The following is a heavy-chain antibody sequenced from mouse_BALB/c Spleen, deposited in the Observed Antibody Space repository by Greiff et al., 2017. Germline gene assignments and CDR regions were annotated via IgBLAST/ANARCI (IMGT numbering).Heavy chain of an antibody. CDR1: GFNIKDYY. CDR2: IDPENGNT. D-gene: IGHD2-1*01. CDR3: ASYGNSYAMDY. V-gene: IGHV14-1*02. Sequence: VQLKESGAELVRPGALVKLSCKASGFNIKDYYMHWVKQRPEQGLEWIGWIDPENGNTIYDPKFQGKASITADTSSNTAYLQLSSLTSEDTAVYYCASYGNSYAMDYWGQGTSVTVSS. J-gene: IGHJ4*01.